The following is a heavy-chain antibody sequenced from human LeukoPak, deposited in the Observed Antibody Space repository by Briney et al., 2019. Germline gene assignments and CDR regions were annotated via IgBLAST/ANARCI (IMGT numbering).Heavy chain of an antibody. D-gene: IGHD5-12*01. J-gene: IGHJ4*02. CDR2: VIPILGIA. CDR1: GGTFSSYA. V-gene: IGHV1-69*04. CDR3: ASRDGYEFGY. Sequence: ASVKVSCKASGGTFSSYAISWVRQAPGQGLEWMGRVIPILGIANYAQKFQGRVTITADKSTSTAYMELSSLRSEDTAVYYCASRDGYEFGYWGQGTLVTVSS.